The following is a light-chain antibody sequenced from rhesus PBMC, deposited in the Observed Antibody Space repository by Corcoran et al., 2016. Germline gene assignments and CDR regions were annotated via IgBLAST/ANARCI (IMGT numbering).Light chain of an antibody. J-gene: IGKJ3*01. CDR3: MQALEFPFT. Sequence: DIVMTQTPLSLPVTPGEPASISCRSSQSLLDSEDGNNYLDWYLPKPGQSPNLLIYEVSNRASGVPERFRGSGSDTDLTLKISRVEAEDVGVYYCMQALEFPFTFGPGTKLDIK. V-gene: IGKV2-104*02. CDR2: EVS. CDR1: QSLLDSEDGNNY.